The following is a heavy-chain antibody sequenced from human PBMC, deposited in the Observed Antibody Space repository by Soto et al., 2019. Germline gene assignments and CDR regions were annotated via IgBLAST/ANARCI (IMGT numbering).Heavy chain of an antibody. Sequence: SQTLSLTCVISGDSVSSNSAAWNWIRQSPSRGLEWLGRTYYRSRWYNDYAVSVKSRITVNPDTSKNQFSLHLNSVTPEDTAVYYCARAGTPAAGPEYFQHWGQGTLVTVSS. CDR1: GDSVSSNSAA. D-gene: IGHD6-13*01. J-gene: IGHJ1*01. CDR3: ARAGTPAAGPEYFQH. V-gene: IGHV6-1*01. CDR2: TYYRSRWYN.